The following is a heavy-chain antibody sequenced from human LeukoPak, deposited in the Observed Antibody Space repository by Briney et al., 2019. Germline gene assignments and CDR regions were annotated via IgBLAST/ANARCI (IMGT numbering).Heavy chain of an antibody. CDR2: IIPIFGTA. Sequence: SVKVSCKASGGTFSSYAISWVRQAPGQGLEWMGGIIPIFGTANYAQKFQARVTITTDESTSTAYMELSSLRSEDTAVYYCASFPVPAAGRYWFDPWRQGTLVTVSS. D-gene: IGHD2-2*01. CDR3: ASFPVPAAGRYWFDP. V-gene: IGHV1-69*05. J-gene: IGHJ5*02. CDR1: GGTFSSYA.